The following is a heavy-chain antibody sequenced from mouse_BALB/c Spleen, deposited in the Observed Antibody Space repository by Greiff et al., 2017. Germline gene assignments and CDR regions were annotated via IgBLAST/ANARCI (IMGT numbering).Heavy chain of an antibody. J-gene: IGHJ4*01. Sequence: LVESGPELMKPGASVKISCKASGYSFTSYYMHWVKQSHGKSLEWIGYIDPFNGGTSYNQKFKGKATLTVDKSSSTAYMHLSSLTSEDSAVYYCARGVTTGYAMDYWGQGTSVTVSS. CDR1: GYSFTSYY. CDR2: IDPFNGGT. CDR3: ARGVTTGYAMDY. V-gene: IGHV1S135*01. D-gene: IGHD2-2*01.